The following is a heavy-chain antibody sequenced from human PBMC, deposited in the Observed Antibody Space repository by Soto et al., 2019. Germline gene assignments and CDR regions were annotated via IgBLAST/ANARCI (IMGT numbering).Heavy chain of an antibody. D-gene: IGHD2-15*01. J-gene: IGHJ6*02. CDR2: VSYDGNKK. V-gene: IGHV3-30*18. CDR3: AKDRSLGYCSGGDCYYYYGMDV. CDR1: GFTFRNYG. Sequence: QMNLVESGGGVVQPGGSLRLSCEASGFTFRNYGIHWVRQAPDKGLEWVAVVSYDGNKKYYGDSVKGRFTISRDNSKTSVFLEMNSLRAEDTAIYYCAKDRSLGYCSGGDCYYYYGMDVWGQGTTVTVSS.